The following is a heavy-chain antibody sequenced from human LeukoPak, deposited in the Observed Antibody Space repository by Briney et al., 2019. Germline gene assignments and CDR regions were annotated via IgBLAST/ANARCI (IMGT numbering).Heavy chain of an antibody. CDR3: ARDGNSGYDYPIFDY. CDR2: IWYDGNNK. D-gene: IGHD5-12*01. J-gene: IGHJ4*02. V-gene: IGHV3-33*08. CDR1: GFTVSSNY. Sequence: GGSLRLSCAASGFTVSSNYMSWVRQAPGKGLEWVAVIWYDGNNKYYADFVRGRFTISRDNSKNTLYLQMNSLRAEDTAVYYCARDGNSGYDYPIFDYWGQGTLVTVSS.